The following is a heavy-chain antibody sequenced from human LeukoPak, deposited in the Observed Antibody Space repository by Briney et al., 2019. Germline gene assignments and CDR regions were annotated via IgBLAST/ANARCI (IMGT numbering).Heavy chain of an antibody. CDR3: ARGGASSEWFDP. D-gene: IGHD6-25*01. CDR1: GDSISAYY. CDR2: IHSSGTT. V-gene: IGHV4-59*01. Sequence: SETLSLTCTVSGDSISAYYWSWIRQTPGKGLEWIAFIHSSGTTNYNPSHKSRVSISVDTSNNQFSLSVNSVTAADTAVYYCARGGASSEWFDPWGQGTLVTVSS. J-gene: IGHJ5*02.